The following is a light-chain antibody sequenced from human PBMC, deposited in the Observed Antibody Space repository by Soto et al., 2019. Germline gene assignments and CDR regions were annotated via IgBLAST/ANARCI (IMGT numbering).Light chain of an antibody. V-gene: IGKV3-15*01. J-gene: IGKJ2*01. Sequence: EIVMTQSPATLSVSPGERATLSCRASQRVSTNLAWYQQKPGQAPRLLIFGASTRATGIPGRFSGSGSGTEFTLTISSLQSKDFAVYYCQQYNNWPPYTFGQGTKLEIK. CDR1: QRVSTN. CDR3: QQYNNWPPYT. CDR2: GAS.